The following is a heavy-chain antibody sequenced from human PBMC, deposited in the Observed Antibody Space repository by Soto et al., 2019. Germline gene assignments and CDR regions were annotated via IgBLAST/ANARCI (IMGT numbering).Heavy chain of an antibody. Sequence: SETLSLTCTVSGGSISSYYWSWIRQPPGKGLEWIGYIYYSGSTNYNPSLKSRVTISVDTSKNKFSLKLSSVTAADTAVYYCARAGPTVVTRFPNWFDPWGQGTLVTVSS. CDR2: IYYSGST. V-gene: IGHV4-59*01. CDR3: ARAGPTVVTRFPNWFDP. D-gene: IGHD2-21*02. J-gene: IGHJ5*02. CDR1: GGSISSYY.